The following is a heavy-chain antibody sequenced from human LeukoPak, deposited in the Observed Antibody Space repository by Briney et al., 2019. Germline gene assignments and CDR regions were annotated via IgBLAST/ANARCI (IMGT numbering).Heavy chain of an antibody. Sequence: TGGSLRLSCTAYGYTFSIAWMSWVRQAPGKGLEWVGRIKSKIDGGTAEYAAPVKGRFTISRDDSKNTLYLQMNSLKTEDTAVYYCTTQTPYWGHGTLVTVSS. J-gene: IGHJ4*01. CDR1: GYTFSIAW. V-gene: IGHV3-15*01. CDR2: IKSKIDGGTA. CDR3: TTQTPY.